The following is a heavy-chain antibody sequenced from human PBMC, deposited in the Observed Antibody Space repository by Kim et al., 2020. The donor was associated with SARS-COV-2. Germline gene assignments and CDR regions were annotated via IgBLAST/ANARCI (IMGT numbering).Heavy chain of an antibody. J-gene: IGHJ6*02. Sequence: RRVTISVDTSKNQFSLKLSSVTAADTAVYYCARGSFGELLSHYYYYGMDVWGQGTTVTVSS. V-gene: IGHV4-59*09. D-gene: IGHD3-10*01. CDR3: ARGSFGELLSHYYYYGMDV.